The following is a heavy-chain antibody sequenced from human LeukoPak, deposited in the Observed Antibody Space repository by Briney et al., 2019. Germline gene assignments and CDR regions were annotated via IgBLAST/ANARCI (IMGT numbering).Heavy chain of an antibody. D-gene: IGHD2-21*02. V-gene: IGHV3-48*03. CDR1: GFTFTSYA. Sequence: GGSLRLSCAASGFTFTSYAMTWVRQAPGKGLEWVSYISSSGSTIYYADSVKGRFTISRDNAKNSLYPQMNSLRAEDTAVYYCARVNGDRVDYWGQGTLVTVSS. J-gene: IGHJ4*02. CDR3: ARVNGDRVDY. CDR2: ISSSGSTI.